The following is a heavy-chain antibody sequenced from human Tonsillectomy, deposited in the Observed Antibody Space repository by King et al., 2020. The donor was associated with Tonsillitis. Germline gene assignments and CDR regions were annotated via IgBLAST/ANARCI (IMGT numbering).Heavy chain of an antibody. CDR3: ARELWFGELSH. V-gene: IGHV4-34*01. CDR1: GGSFSGYY. D-gene: IGHD3-10*01. Sequence: VQLQQWGAGLLKPSETLSLTCAVYGGSFSGYYWSWIRQPPGKGLEWIGEINHSGSTNYNPSLKSRVTISADTSKNQFSLKLSSVTAADTAVYYCARELWFGELSHWGQGTLVTVSS. CDR2: INHSGST. J-gene: IGHJ4*02.